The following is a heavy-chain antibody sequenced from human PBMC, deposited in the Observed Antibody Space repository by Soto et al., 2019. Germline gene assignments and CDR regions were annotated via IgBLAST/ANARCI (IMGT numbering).Heavy chain of an antibody. J-gene: IGHJ4*02. D-gene: IGHD5-18*01. CDR3: AKVAATAMAPVDY. V-gene: IGHV3-30*18. CDR2: ISYDGSNK. Sequence: TGGSLRLSCAASGFTFSSYGMHWVRQAPGKGLEWVAVISYDGSNKYYADSVKGRFTISRDNSKNTLYLQMNSLRAEDTAVYYCAKVAATAMAPVDYWGQGTLVTVSS. CDR1: GFTFSSYG.